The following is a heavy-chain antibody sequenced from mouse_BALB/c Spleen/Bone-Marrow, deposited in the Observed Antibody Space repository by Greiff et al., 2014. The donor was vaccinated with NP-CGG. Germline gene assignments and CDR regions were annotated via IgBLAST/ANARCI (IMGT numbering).Heavy chain of an antibody. CDR2: IRTKPNGYTT. J-gene: IGHJ2*01. V-gene: IGHV7-3*02. D-gene: IGHD1-1*01. CDR3: TRDMGLLRFDY. CDR1: GFTFTDYY. Sequence: EVQGVESGGGLVQPGGSLRLSCATSGFTFTDYYMSWVRQPPGKALEWLGFIRTKPNGYTTEYSASVKGRFTISRDNSQSILYLQMNTLRVEDSATYYCTRDMGLLRFDYWGQGTTLTVSS.